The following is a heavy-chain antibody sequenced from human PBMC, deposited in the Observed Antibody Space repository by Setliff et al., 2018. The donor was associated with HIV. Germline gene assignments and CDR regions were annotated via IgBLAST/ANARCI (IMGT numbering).Heavy chain of an antibody. CDR1: GYSISSGCY. CDR2: IYHAGNT. Sequence: SETLSLTCTVTGYSISSGCYWAWIRQPPGKGLEWFGYIYHAGNTYYNPSLKLRVTRSVDTSKNQISLRLNSLTAADTAVYYCARGTTLNVVPDAFDIWGQGTMVTVSS. CDR3: ARGTTLNVVPDAFDI. D-gene: IGHD4-17*01. V-gene: IGHV4-38-2*02. J-gene: IGHJ3*02.